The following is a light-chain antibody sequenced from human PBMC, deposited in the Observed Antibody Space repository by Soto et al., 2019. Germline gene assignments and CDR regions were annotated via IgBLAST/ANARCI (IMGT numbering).Light chain of an antibody. V-gene: IGLV1-47*01. Sequence: QSVLTQPPSASGTPGQRVTISCSGSSSNIGSNYVFWYQQLPGTAPKVLMYRNNQRPSGVPDRFSGSKSGTSASLAISGLRSEDEAYYYCATWDDSLSGYVVFGGGTKLTVL. CDR1: SSNIGSNY. CDR2: RNN. CDR3: ATWDDSLSGYVV. J-gene: IGLJ2*01.